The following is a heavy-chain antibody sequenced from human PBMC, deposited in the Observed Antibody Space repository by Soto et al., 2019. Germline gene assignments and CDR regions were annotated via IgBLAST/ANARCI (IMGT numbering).Heavy chain of an antibody. CDR3: ARGPRYCSSTSCFSGVTWFDP. J-gene: IGHJ5*02. Sequence: ASVKVSCKASGYTSTSYGISWVRQAPGQGLEWMGWISSYNGNTNYAQKVQGRVTMTTDTSTSTTYMELRSLRSDDTAVYYCARGPRYCSSTSCFSGVTWFDPWGQGTLVTVSS. V-gene: IGHV1-18*04. D-gene: IGHD2-2*01. CDR2: ISSYNGNT. CDR1: GYTSTSYG.